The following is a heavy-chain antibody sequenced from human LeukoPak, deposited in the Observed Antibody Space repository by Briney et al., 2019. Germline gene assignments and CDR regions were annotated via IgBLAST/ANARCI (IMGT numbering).Heavy chain of an antibody. CDR1: GFTFSSYS. J-gene: IGHJ4*02. CDR2: ISSSSSYI. V-gene: IGHV3-21*01. CDR3: VRDLILVWTPGDDFDY. D-gene: IGHD2-8*01. Sequence: GGSLRLSCAASGFTFSSYSMNWVRQAPGKGLEWVSSISSSSSYIYYADSVKGRFTISRDNAKNSLYLQMNSLRAEDTAVYYCVRDLILVWTPGDDFDYWGQGTLVTASS.